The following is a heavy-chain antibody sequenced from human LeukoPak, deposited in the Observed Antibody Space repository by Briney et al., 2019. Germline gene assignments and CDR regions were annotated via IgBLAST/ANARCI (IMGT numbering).Heavy chain of an antibody. CDR3: ASLWFGDLPFDY. J-gene: IGHJ4*02. V-gene: IGHV3-30*04. CDR2: ISYDGSNK. D-gene: IGHD3-10*01. CDR1: GFTFSSYS. Sequence: PGGSLRLSCAASGFTFSSYSMHWVRQAPGKGLEWVAVISYDGSNKYYADSVKGRFTISRDNSKNTLYLQMNSLRAEDTAVYYCASLWFGDLPFDYWGQGTLVTVSS.